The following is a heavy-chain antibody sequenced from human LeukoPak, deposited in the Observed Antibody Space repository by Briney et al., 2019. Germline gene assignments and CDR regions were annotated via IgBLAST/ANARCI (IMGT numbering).Heavy chain of an antibody. J-gene: IGHJ2*01. D-gene: IGHD2-2*03. CDR2: IYTSGST. CDR3: ARIFGYAKWYFDL. CDR1: GGSISSGSYY. Sequence: PSETLSLTCTVSGGSISSGSYYWSWIRQPAGKGLEWIGRIYTSGSTNYNPSLKSRVTISVDTSKNQFSLKLSSVTAADTAVYYCARIFGYAKWYFDLWGRGTLVTVSS. V-gene: IGHV4-61*02.